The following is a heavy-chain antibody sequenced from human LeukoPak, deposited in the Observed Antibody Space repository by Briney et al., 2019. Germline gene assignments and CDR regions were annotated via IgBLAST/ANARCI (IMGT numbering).Heavy chain of an antibody. CDR2: IYYSGST. Sequence: PSETLSLTCTVSGGSISSGGYYWSWIRQHPGKGLEWIGYIYYSGSTYYNPSLKSRVIISVDTSKNQFSLKLSSVTAADTAVYYCASHSSSWYNYWGQGTLVTVSS. V-gene: IGHV4-31*03. D-gene: IGHD6-13*01. CDR3: ASHSSSWYNY. CDR1: GGSISSGGYY. J-gene: IGHJ4*02.